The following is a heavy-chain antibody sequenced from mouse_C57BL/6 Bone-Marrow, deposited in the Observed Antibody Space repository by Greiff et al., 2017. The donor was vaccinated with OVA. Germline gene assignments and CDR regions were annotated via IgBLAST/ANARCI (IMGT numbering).Heavy chain of an antibody. CDR2: INPSNGGT. Sequence: QVQLQQPGPELVKPGASVKLSCKASGYTFTSYWMHWVKQRPGQGLEWIGNINPSNGGTNYNEKFKSKATLTVDKSSSTAYMQLSSLTSEDSAVYYCARWGITTVVANDWGQGTLVTVSA. CDR3: ARWGITTVVAND. J-gene: IGHJ3*01. CDR1: GYTFTSYW. V-gene: IGHV1-53*01. D-gene: IGHD1-1*01.